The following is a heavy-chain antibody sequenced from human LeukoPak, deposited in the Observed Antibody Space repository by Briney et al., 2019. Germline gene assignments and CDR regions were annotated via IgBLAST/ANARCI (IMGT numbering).Heavy chain of an antibody. CDR1: GGSFSGYY. V-gene: IGHV4-34*01. Sequence: SETLSLTCAVYGGSFSGYYWGWIRQPPGKGLEWIGEINHSGSTNYNPSLKSRVTISVDTSKNQFSLKLSSVTAADTAVYYCARRPRMATRNFDYWGQGTLVTVSS. CDR3: ARRPRMATRNFDY. J-gene: IGHJ4*02. CDR2: INHSGST. D-gene: IGHD2-8*01.